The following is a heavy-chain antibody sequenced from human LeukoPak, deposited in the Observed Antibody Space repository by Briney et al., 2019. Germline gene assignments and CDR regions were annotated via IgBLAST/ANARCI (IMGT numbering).Heavy chain of an antibody. D-gene: IGHD6-13*01. CDR1: GDSINNNNYY. CDR3: ARDGGHSWLDAFDI. J-gene: IGHJ3*02. V-gene: IGHV4-61*05. CDR2: IYYSGST. Sequence: PSETLSLTCTVSGDSINNNNYYWGWIRQPPGKGLEWLGYIYYSGSTNYNPSLKSRATISIDKSKKWFSLRLTSVTAADTAVYYCARDGGHSWLDAFDIWGQGTMVTVSS.